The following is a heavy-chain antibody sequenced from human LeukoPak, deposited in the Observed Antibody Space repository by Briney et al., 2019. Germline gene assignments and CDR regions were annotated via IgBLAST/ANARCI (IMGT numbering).Heavy chain of an antibody. CDR2: INHSGST. J-gene: IGHJ3*02. CDR1: GGSFSGYY. Sequence: PSETLSLTCAVYGGSFSGYYWSWIRQPPGKGLEWIGEINHSGSTNYNPSLKSRVTLSVDTSKNQFSLKLSSVTAADTAVYYCARTPLWFGELGAFDIWGQGTMVTVSS. CDR3: ARTPLWFGELGAFDI. V-gene: IGHV4-34*01. D-gene: IGHD3-10*01.